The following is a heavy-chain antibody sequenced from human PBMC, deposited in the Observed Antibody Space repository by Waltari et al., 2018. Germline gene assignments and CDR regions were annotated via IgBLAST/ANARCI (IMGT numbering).Heavy chain of an antibody. CDR3: VRDAFGNTIGGVFDY. J-gene: IGHJ4*02. V-gene: IGHV3-9*01. D-gene: IGHD3-3*01. Sequence: VQLVESGGGLVQPGKTLRLSCVASGFILEESARHGVRQVPGKGLEWLSGISWNSNNIVYADSVKGRFTISRDNAENSLYLLMNNLRSDDTALYYCVRDAFGNTIGGVFDYWGQGTLLTVSS. CDR2: ISWNSNNI. CDR1: GFILEESA.